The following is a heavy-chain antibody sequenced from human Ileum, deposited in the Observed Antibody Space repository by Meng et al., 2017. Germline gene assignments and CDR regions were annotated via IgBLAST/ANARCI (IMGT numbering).Heavy chain of an antibody. V-gene: IGHV4-30-4*01. D-gene: IGHD3-10*01. CDR1: GDSIHRGEHY. CDR3: AKATYLGSGYYVDY. CDR2: IYSSGRT. Sequence: QVQLQESGSGLVKPSQTLFLTSAVSGDSIHRGEHYCTWIRQPPGKGPEWMGYIYSSGRTYYTPSLKGRLTISADTSQSTFSLKLNSVTATDTAVYFCAKATYLGSGYYVDYWGQGALVTVSS. J-gene: IGHJ4*02.